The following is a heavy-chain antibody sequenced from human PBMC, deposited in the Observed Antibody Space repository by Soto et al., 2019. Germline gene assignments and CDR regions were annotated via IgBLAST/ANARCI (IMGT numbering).Heavy chain of an antibody. J-gene: IGHJ5*02. CDR1: GGSFSGYY. CDR2: INHSGST. Sequence: SETLSLTCAVYGGSFSGYYWSWIRQPPGKGLEWIGEINHSGSTNYNPSLKSRVTISVDTSKNQFSLKLSSVTAADTAVYYCARRRITIFGVVNWFDPWGQGTLVTVSS. D-gene: IGHD3-3*01. V-gene: IGHV4-34*01. CDR3: ARRRITIFGVVNWFDP.